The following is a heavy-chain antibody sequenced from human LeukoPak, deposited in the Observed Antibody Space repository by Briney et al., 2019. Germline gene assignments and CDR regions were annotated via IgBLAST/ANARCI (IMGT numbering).Heavy chain of an antibody. Sequence: GGSLRLSCAASVFTFSNYCMNWVRQAPGNGRECVAKIKQDGSEKYYVDSVKGRFTIPRDNAKNSLYVQMNRLRAEDTAVYYCARGVSGSYDYWGQGTLVTVS. J-gene: IGHJ4*02. V-gene: IGHV3-7*03. D-gene: IGHD1-26*01. CDR3: ARGVSGSYDY. CDR2: IKQDGSEK. CDR1: VFTFSNYC.